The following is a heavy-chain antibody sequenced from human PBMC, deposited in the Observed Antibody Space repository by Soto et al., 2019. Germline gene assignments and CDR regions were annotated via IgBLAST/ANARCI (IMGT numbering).Heavy chain of an antibody. J-gene: IGHJ3*02. Sequence: QVQLVQSGAGVKKPGSSVKVSCKASGVTFSSYAISWVRQAPGQGLEWMGGISPIFGTANYGQKFQGRVTITADASTSTAYMELSSLRSEDPAVYYCAREKRATIMSCRFACDIWGQGTMVTVSS. D-gene: IGHD5-12*01. CDR2: ISPIFGTA. V-gene: IGHV1-69*12. CDR3: AREKRATIMSCRFACDI. CDR1: GVTFSSYA.